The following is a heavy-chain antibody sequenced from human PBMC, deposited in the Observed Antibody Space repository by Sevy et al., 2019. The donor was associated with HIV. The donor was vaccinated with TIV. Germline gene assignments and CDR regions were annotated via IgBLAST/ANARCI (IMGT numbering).Heavy chain of an antibody. CDR2: ISNSGANT. CDR1: GFTFTNYG. Sequence: GGSLRLSCAASGFTFTNYGMHWVRQAPGKGLEWVSGISNSGANTYYADSVRGRFTVSRDNSKNTVYLQLNSLRDEDTAIYYCAKEWTLLSDWYGEFDYWGQGTLVTVSS. J-gene: IGHJ4*02. V-gene: IGHV3-23*01. D-gene: IGHD6-19*01. CDR3: AKEWTLLSDWYGEFDY.